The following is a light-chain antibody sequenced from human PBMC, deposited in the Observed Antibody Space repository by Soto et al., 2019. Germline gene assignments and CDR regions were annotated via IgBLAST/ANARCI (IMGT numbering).Light chain of an antibody. CDR3: QQYNDWPPWT. Sequence: ILVKLSSRTLPFPSVGRDTHSPRASPSVSRNLAWYQQRPGQAPRLLISGASTRATGIAARFSGSGSGREFTLTISSLQSEDLAVYYCQQYNDWPPWTFGQGTKVDIK. V-gene: IGKV3-15*01. J-gene: IGKJ1*01. CDR2: GAS. CDR1: PSVSRN.